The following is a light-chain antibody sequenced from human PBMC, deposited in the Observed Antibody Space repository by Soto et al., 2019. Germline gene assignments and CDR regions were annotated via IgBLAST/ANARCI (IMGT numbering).Light chain of an antibody. CDR3: CSYAGSPYV. CDR2: DVS. Sequence: QSVLTQPRSVSGSPGQSVTISCTGTSSDVGGYNYVSWYQQHPGKAPKVMIYDVSKRPSGVPDRFSGSKSGNTASLTISGLQAEDEADYYCCSYAGSPYVFGTGTKDTVL. J-gene: IGLJ1*01. CDR1: SSDVGGYNY. V-gene: IGLV2-11*01.